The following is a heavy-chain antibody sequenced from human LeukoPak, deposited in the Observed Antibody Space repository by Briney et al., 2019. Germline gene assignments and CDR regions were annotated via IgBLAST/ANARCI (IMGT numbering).Heavy chain of an antibody. V-gene: IGHV4-31*03. CDR3: ARGRRWGGVFIKKDGFDI. CDR1: GGSISSGGYY. D-gene: IGHD3-3*01. CDR2: IYYSGST. J-gene: IGHJ3*02. Sequence: SETLSLTCTVSGGSISSGGYYWSWIRQYPGKGLEWIGYIYYSGSTSYNPSLKSRVTISVDTSKNQFSLKLSSVTAADTAVYYCARGRRWGGVFIKKDGFDIWGQGTMVTVSS.